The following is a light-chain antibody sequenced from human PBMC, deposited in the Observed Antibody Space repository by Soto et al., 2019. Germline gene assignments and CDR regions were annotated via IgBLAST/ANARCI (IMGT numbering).Light chain of an antibody. CDR2: GAS. V-gene: IGKV3-15*01. Sequence: EIVMTQSPASLSVSPGERVTPSCRASQSVRSELAWYQQKSGQPPRLLIYGASTRATGIPARFSGSGSGTEFTLTINDLQSEDFAVYYCQQYERWPPLTFGGGTKVDIK. J-gene: IGKJ4*01. CDR1: QSVRSE. CDR3: QQYERWPPLT.